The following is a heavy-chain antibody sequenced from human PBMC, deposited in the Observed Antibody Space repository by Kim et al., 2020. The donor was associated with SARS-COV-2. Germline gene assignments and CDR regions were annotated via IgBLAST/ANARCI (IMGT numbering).Heavy chain of an antibody. D-gene: IGHD2-15*01. V-gene: IGHV1-3*01. J-gene: IGHJ4*02. Sequence: ASVKVSCKASGYTFTSYAMHWVRQAPGQRLEWMGWINAGNGNTKYSQKFQGRVTITRDTSASTAYMELSSLRSEDTAVYYCARMGIPICSGGSCLDYWGQGTLVTVSS. CDR1: GYTFTSYA. CDR2: INAGNGNT. CDR3: ARMGIPICSGGSCLDY.